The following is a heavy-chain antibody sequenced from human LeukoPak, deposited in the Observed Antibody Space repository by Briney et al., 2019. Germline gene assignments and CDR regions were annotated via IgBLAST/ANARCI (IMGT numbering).Heavy chain of an antibody. CDR1: GFTFSSYS. CDR2: ISSSSSYI. D-gene: IGHD3-9*01. CDR3: ASDILTGYYPFDFDY. V-gene: IGHV3-21*01. Sequence: PGGSLRLSCAASGFTFSSYSMNWVRQAPGKGLEWVSSISSSSSYIYYADSVKGRFTISRDNAKNSLYLQMNSLRAKDTAVYYCASDILTGYYPFDFDYWGQGTLVTVSS. J-gene: IGHJ4*02.